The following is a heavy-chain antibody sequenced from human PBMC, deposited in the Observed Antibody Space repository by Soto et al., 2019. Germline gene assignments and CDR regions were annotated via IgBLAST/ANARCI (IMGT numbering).Heavy chain of an antibody. J-gene: IGHJ6*02. D-gene: IGHD4-17*01. Sequence: GGSLRLSCAASGFTFSSYAMHWVRQAPGKGLEWVAVISYDGSNKYYADSVKGRFTISRDNSKNTLYLQMNSLRAEDTAVYYCARGTTVVTHYYYYGMDVWGQGTTVTVSS. V-gene: IGHV3-30-3*01. CDR2: ISYDGSNK. CDR3: ARGTTVVTHYYYYGMDV. CDR1: GFTFSSYA.